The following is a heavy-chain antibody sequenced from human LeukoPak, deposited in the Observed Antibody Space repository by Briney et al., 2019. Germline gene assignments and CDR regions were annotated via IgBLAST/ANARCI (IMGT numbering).Heavy chain of an antibody. V-gene: IGHV1-46*01. CDR2: INPSGGST. J-gene: IGHJ4*02. CDR3: ARAGMITFGGVIVIFPFDY. CDR1: GYTFTSYY. Sequence: ASVKVSCKASGYTFTSYYMHWVRQAPGQGLEWMGIINPSGGSTSYAQKFQGRVTMTRDTSTSTVCMELSSLRSEDTAVYYCARAGMITFGGVIVIFPFDYWGQGTLVTVSS. D-gene: IGHD3-16*02.